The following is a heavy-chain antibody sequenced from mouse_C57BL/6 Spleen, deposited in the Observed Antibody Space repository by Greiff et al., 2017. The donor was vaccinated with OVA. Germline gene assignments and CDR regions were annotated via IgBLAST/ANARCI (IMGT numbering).Heavy chain of an antibody. V-gene: IGHV5-16*01. CDR1: GFTFSDYY. D-gene: IGHD2-3*01. CDR2: INYDGSST. J-gene: IGHJ2*01. Sequence: EVKLMESEGGLVQPGSSMKLSCTASGFTFSDYYMAWVRQVPEKGLEWVANINYDGSSTYYLDSLKSRFIISRDNAKNILYLQMSSLKSEDTATYYCARDKDGIYFDYWGQGTTLTVSS. CDR3: ARDKDGIYFDY.